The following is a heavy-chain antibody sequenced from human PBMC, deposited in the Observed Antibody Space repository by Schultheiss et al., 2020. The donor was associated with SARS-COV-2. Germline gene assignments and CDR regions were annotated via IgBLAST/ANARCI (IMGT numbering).Heavy chain of an antibody. V-gene: IGHV3-21*01. Sequence: AGSLRLSCAASGFTFSSYSMNWVRQAPGKGLEWVSSISSSSSYIYYADSVKGRFTISRDNAKNSLYLQMNSLRAEDTAVYYCARDRGIQLWPGDAFDIWGQGTMVTDSS. D-gene: IGHD5-18*01. J-gene: IGHJ3*02. CDR3: ARDRGIQLWPGDAFDI. CDR1: GFTFSSYS. CDR2: ISSSSSYI.